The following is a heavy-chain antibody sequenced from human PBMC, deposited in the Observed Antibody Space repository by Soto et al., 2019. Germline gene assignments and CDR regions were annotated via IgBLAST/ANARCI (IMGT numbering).Heavy chain of an antibody. D-gene: IGHD1-26*01. CDR2: INAGNGNT. V-gene: IGHV1-3*01. Sequence: ASVKVSCKASGYTFTIYAMHWVRQAPGQRLEWMGWINAGNGNTKYSQKFQGRVTITRDTSASTAYMELSSLRSEDTAVYYCAREEGGVYYYGMDVWGQGTTVTVSS. CDR1: GYTFTIYA. CDR3: AREEGGVYYYGMDV. J-gene: IGHJ6*02.